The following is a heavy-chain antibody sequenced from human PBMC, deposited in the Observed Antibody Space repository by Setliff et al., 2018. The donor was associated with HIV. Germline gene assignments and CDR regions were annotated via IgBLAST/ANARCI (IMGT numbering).Heavy chain of an antibody. Sequence: SETLSLTCIVSGDSFTDNYWTWIRQPPGKGLEWIGYIHYRGSTNYHPSLRGRLTISVDTSKNQFSLKMSSVTAADTAVYYCARARGPEGYFDSWGQGTLVTVSS. CDR1: GDSFTDNY. CDR3: ARARGPEGYFDS. D-gene: IGHD3-10*01. V-gene: IGHV4-59*12. J-gene: IGHJ4*02. CDR2: IHYRGST.